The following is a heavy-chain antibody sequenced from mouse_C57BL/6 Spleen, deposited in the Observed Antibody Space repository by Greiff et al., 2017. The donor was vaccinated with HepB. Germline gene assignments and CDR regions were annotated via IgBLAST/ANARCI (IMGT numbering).Heavy chain of an antibody. Sequence: EVQLQQSGPGLVKPSQSLSLTCSVTGYSITSGYYWNWIRQFPGNKLEWMGYISYDGSNNYNPSLKNRISITRDTSQNQFFLKLNSVTTEDTATYYCARDLGRGYAMDYWGQGTSVTVSS. CDR2: ISYDGSN. V-gene: IGHV3-6*01. CDR3: ARDLGRGYAMDY. CDR1: GYSITSGYY. D-gene: IGHD4-1*01. J-gene: IGHJ4*01.